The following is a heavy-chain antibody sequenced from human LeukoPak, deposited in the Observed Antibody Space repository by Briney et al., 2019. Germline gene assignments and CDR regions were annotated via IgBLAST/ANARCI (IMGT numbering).Heavy chain of an antibody. V-gene: IGHV3-23*01. Sequence: GGSLRLSCAASGLTFSSYAMTWVRQAPGKGLECVSVISGRGGSTYYADSVKGRFTISRDNAKNSLYLQMNSLRAEDTAVYYCARDATAPSFDYWGQGTLVTVSS. D-gene: IGHD2-2*01. CDR3: ARDATAPSFDY. J-gene: IGHJ4*02. CDR2: ISGRGGST. CDR1: GLTFSSYA.